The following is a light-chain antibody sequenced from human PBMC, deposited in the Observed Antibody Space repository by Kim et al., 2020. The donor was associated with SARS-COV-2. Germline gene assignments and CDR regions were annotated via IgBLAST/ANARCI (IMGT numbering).Light chain of an antibody. CDR3: QQYNNWPIT. CDR2: GAS. CDR1: QSISSN. V-gene: IGKV3-15*01. J-gene: IGKJ5*01. Sequence: EIVMTQSPATLSVSPGERATLSCRASQSISSNLAWYQQKPGQAPRLLIYGASTRATDIPARFSGSGSGTEFTLTISSLQSEDFAVYYCQQYNNWPITFGQGTRQEIK.